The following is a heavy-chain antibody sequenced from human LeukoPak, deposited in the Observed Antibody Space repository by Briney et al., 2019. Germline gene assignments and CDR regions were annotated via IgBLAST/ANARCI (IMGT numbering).Heavy chain of an antibody. Sequence: GGSLRLSCEASGFTFSTYWTHWVRQVPGKGLVWVSRIKSDGCSTNYADSVKGRYTISRDNAKNTLYLQMNSLRVEDTALYYCARGTSDWRNAFDIWGQGTMVTVSS. V-gene: IGHV3-74*01. CDR1: GFTFSTYW. CDR3: ARGTSDWRNAFDI. J-gene: IGHJ3*02. D-gene: IGHD6-19*01. CDR2: IKSDGCST.